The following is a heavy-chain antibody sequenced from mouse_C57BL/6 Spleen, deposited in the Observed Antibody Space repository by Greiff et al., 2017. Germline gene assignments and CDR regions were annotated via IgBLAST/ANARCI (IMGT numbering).Heavy chain of an antibody. D-gene: IGHD1-1*01. V-gene: IGHV1-22*01. Sequence: EVKLMESGPELVKPGASVKMSCKASGYTFTDYNMHWVKQSHGKSLEWIGYINPNNGGTSYNQKFKGKATLTVNKSSSTAYMELRSLTSEDSAVYYCARGDYYGSSYENYFDYWGQGTTLTVSS. CDR1: GYTFTDYN. CDR3: ARGDYYGSSYENYFDY. CDR2: INPNNGGT. J-gene: IGHJ2*01.